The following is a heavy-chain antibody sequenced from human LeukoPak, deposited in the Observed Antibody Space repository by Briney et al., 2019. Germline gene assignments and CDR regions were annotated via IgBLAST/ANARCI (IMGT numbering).Heavy chain of an antibody. CDR1: GGSISTNY. Sequence: PSETLSLTCTVSGGSISTNYWSWIRQPPGKGLEWIGNIFYSGRNNYNPSLRSRVTMSVDTSKNQFSLKLSSVTAADTAVYYCARVNDRASWLDCWGQGTLVT. CDR2: IFYSGRN. CDR3: ARVNDRASWLDC. V-gene: IGHV4-59*01. D-gene: IGHD1-1*01. J-gene: IGHJ4*02.